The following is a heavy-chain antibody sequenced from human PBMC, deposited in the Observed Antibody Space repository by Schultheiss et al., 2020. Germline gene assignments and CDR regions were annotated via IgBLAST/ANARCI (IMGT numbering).Heavy chain of an antibody. Sequence: GGSLRLSCAASGFTFSSYGMHWVRQAPGKGLEWVAVISYDGSNKYYADSVKGRFTISRDNSKNTLYLQMNSLRAEDTAVYYCAREGCSSTSCYPPYYFDYWGQGTLVTVSS. CDR2: ISYDGSNK. J-gene: IGHJ4*02. CDR1: GFTFSSYG. CDR3: AREGCSSTSCYPPYYFDY. V-gene: IGHV3-30*03. D-gene: IGHD2-2*01.